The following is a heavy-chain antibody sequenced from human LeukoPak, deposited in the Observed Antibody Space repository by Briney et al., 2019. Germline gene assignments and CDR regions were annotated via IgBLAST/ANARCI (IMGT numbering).Heavy chain of an antibody. CDR1: GYTSTNFD. CDR2: MNLNSGRT. Sequence: ASVNVSCKASGYTSTNFDINWVRQATGQGLEWMGWMNLNSGRTGNRQQFQGRVTMTTNTSITTAYMELSSLRSEDTAVYSCERGSAMDVWGQGTTVTVSS. CDR3: ERGSAMDV. V-gene: IGHV1-8*01. J-gene: IGHJ6*02.